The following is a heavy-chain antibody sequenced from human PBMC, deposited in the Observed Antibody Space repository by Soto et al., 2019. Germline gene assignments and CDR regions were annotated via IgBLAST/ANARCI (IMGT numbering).Heavy chain of an antibody. CDR3: ARVSRDSSGYYQYYFDY. CDR2: IYYSGST. J-gene: IGHJ4*02. CDR1: GGSISSYY. V-gene: IGHV4-59*01. Sequence: PSETLSLTCTVSGGSISSYYWSWIRQPPGKGLEWIGYIYYSGSTNYNPSLKSRVTISVDTSKNQFSLKLSSVTAADTAVYYCARVSRDSSGYYQYYFDYWGQGTLVTVSS. D-gene: IGHD3-22*01.